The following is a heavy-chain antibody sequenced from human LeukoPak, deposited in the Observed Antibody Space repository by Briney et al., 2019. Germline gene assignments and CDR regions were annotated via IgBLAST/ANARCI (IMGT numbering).Heavy chain of an antibody. V-gene: IGHV5-51*01. Sequence: RGESLKISCKGSGYSFTSYWIGWVRQMPGKGLEWMGIIYPGDSDTRYSPSFQGQVTISADKSISTAYLQRSSLKASDTAMYYCARQGDTAMANTYYFDYWGQGTLVTVSS. CDR1: GYSFTSYW. CDR3: ARQGDTAMANTYYFDY. J-gene: IGHJ4*02. CDR2: IYPGDSDT. D-gene: IGHD5-18*01.